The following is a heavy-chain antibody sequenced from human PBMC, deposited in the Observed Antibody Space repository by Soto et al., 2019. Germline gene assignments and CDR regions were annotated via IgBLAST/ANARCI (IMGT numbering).Heavy chain of an antibody. CDR2: LPSRSRP. CDR3: ASDTYRGYDFGL. CDR1: GASVAGGSYY. Sequence: QVQLRESGPGLVKPSQTLSLTCSVSGASVAGGSYYWSWVRQPPGKGLEWIGYLPSRSRPFYNPSPTCRGINSADTSRNQLSLQLTSVAAADTAGYYCASDTYRGYDFGLWGQGTLGTVSS. V-gene: IGHV4-30-4*01. J-gene: IGHJ5*02. D-gene: IGHD5-12*01.